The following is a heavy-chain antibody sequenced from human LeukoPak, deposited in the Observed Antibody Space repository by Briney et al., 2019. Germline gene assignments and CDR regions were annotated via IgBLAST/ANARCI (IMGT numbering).Heavy chain of an antibody. CDR1: GFTFSSYG. J-gene: IGHJ5*02. CDR2: IWYDGSNK. CDR3: AKASSSTSSPFDH. D-gene: IGHD2-2*01. Sequence: GGSLRLSCAASGFTFSSYGMHWVRQAPGKGLEWVAVIWYDGSNKYYADSVKGRFTISRDNSKNTLYLQMNSLRAEDTAVYYCAKASSSTSSPFDHWGQGTLVTVSS. V-gene: IGHV3-33*06.